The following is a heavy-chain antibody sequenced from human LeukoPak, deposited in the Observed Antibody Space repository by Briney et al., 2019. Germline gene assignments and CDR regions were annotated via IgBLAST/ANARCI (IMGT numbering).Heavy chain of an antibody. V-gene: IGHV3-74*03. CDR2: INGDGSTT. CDR3: ARGSYTYGRDAFDM. CDR1: GFTFTSHW. Sequence: GGSLRLSCVASGFTFTSHWMHWVRHVPGKGLVCVARINGDGSTTTYADSVKGRFTVSRDNAKTTVYLQMNSLRVEDTAVYYCARGSYTYGRDAFDMWGQGTMVTVVS. J-gene: IGHJ3*02. D-gene: IGHD3-10*01.